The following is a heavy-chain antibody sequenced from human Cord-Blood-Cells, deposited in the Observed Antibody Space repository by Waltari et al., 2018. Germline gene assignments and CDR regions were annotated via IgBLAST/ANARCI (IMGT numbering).Heavy chain of an antibody. V-gene: IGHV1-69*01. D-gene: IGHD1-20*01. Sequence: QVQQVQSGAEVKKPGSSVKVSCRASGGPFSRYAISGVGQAPGQELEWMGGISPIFGTANYAQKFQGRVTITADESTSTAYMELSSLRSEDTAVYYCARSNWNYGMDVWGQGTTVTVSS. CDR1: GGPFSRYA. CDR3: ARSNWNYGMDV. CDR2: ISPIFGTA. J-gene: IGHJ6*02.